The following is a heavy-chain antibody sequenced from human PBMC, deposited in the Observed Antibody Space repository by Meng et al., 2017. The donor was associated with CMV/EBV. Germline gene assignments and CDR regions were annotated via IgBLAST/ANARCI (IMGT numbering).Heavy chain of an antibody. J-gene: IGHJ6*02. Sequence: SVKVSCKASGGTFSSYAISWVRQAPGQGLEWMGGIIPIFGTANYAQKFQGRVTITTDESTSTAYMELSSLRSEDTAVYYGARGRGLVYYYGMDVWGQGTTVTVSS. CDR3: ARGRGLVYYYGMDV. CDR1: GGTFSSYA. D-gene: IGHD3-10*01. CDR2: IIPIFGTA. V-gene: IGHV1-69*05.